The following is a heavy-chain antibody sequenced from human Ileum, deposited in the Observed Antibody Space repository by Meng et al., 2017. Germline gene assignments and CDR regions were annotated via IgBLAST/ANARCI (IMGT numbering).Heavy chain of an antibody. Sequence: QGQWVEAGAEVKKPGASVMVSCKASGYTFTGYYMHWVRQAPGQGLEWMGIINPSGGSTSYAQKFQGRVTMTRDTSTSTVYMELSSLRSEDTAVYYCARVGAVASFDYWGQGTLVTVSS. CDR2: INPSGGST. CDR1: GYTFTGYY. D-gene: IGHD6-19*01. V-gene: IGHV1-46*01. CDR3: ARVGAVASFDY. J-gene: IGHJ4*02.